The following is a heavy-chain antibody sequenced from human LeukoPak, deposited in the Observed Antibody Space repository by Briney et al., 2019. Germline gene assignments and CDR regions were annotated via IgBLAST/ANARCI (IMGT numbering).Heavy chain of an antibody. J-gene: IGHJ4*02. Sequence: GGSLRLSCAASGFTFSSYGMHWVRQAPGKGLEWVAFIRYDGSNKYYADSVKGRFAISRDNSKNTLYLQMNSLRAEDTAVYYCAKGDGGNPNFDYWGQGTLVTVSS. D-gene: IGHD4-23*01. CDR2: IRYDGSNK. CDR1: GFTFSSYG. V-gene: IGHV3-30*02. CDR3: AKGDGGNPNFDY.